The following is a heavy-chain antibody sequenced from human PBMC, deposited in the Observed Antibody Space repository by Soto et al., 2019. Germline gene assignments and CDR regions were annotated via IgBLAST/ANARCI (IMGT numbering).Heavy chain of an antibody. V-gene: IGHV3-30*03. CDR1: GFTFSSYG. CDR2: ISDNGSDK. Sequence: QVQLVESGGGVVQPGRSLRLSCAASGFTFSSYGMHWVRQAPGKGLEGVAVISDNGSDKHYADCVKGRFTISRDHSKNALYLPVTSLRLEDTGVYCCAAGWMFADYWGQGALVIVSS. D-gene: IGHD3-10*02. CDR3: AAGWMFADY. J-gene: IGHJ4*02.